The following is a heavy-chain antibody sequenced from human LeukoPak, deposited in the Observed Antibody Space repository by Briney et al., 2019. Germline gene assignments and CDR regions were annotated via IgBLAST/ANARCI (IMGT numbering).Heavy chain of an antibody. Sequence: GASVKVSCKASGYTFTGYYMHWVRQAPGQGLEWMGWINPNSGGTNYAQKFQGRVTMTRDTSVSTAYMELSRLRSDDTAVYYCARIKGSAAKGATFDYWGQGTLVTVSS. CDR3: ARIKGSAAKGATFDY. CDR2: INPNSGGT. V-gene: IGHV1-2*02. D-gene: IGHD2-2*01. CDR1: GYTFTGYY. J-gene: IGHJ4*02.